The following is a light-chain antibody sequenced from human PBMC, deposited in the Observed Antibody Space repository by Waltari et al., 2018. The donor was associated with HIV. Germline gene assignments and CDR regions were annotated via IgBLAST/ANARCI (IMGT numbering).Light chain of an antibody. J-gene: IGLJ7*01. CDR2: RTN. V-gene: IGLV1-47*01. CDR3: AAWDDSLGGPV. CDR1: NSNIGNNI. Sequence: QSVLPQPPSASGTPGQRVTISCSGTNSNIGNNIVSWYQQVPGMAPKLLISRTNQRPSGVSDRFSGSKSGTSASLAISGLRSEDEGDYSCAAWDDSLGGPVFGGGTQLTVL.